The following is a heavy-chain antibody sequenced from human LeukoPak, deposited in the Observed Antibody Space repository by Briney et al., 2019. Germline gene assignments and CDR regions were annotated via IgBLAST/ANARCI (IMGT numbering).Heavy chain of an antibody. Sequence: SETLSLTCTVSGASISSYYWSWIRQPPGKGLEWIGYIYYSGSTNYNPSLKSRVTFSVDTSKNQFSLKLSSVTAADTAVYYCARVPPGYSSSWYLDYWGQGTLVTVSS. J-gene: IGHJ4*02. CDR3: ARVPPGYSSSWYLDY. CDR1: GASISSYY. D-gene: IGHD6-13*01. V-gene: IGHV4-59*01. CDR2: IYYSGST.